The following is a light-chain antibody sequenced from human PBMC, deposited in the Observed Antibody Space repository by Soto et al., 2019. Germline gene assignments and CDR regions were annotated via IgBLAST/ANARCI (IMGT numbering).Light chain of an antibody. CDR2: AAS. Sequence: IQMTQSPSSLSASVADRVTISCRARQGNGNALGWYQQKPGTVPMLLLYAASSFRSGVPSPFPASAFGTDFNLTISSLQPEDVATYSCQHHGRAPDPWTFGQGTKVDIK. J-gene: IGKJ1*01. V-gene: IGKV1-27*01. CDR1: QGNGNA. CDR3: QHHGRAPDPWT.